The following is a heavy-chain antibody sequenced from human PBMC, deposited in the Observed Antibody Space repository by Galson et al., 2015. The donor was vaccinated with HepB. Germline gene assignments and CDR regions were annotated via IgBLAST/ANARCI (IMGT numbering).Heavy chain of an antibody. CDR1: GFTFSSYA. Sequence: SLRLSCAASGFTFSSYAMHWVRQAPGKGLEWVAVISYDGSNKYYADSVKGRFTISRDNSKNTLYLQMNSLRAEDTAVYYCARVSGSYERPYYFDYWGQGTLVTVSS. CDR2: ISYDGSNK. V-gene: IGHV3-30-3*01. CDR3: ARVSGSYERPYYFDY. D-gene: IGHD1-26*01. J-gene: IGHJ4*02.